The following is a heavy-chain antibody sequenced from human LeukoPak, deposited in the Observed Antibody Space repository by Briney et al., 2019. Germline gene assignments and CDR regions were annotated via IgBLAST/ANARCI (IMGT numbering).Heavy chain of an antibody. CDR1: GGSISSSSYY. J-gene: IGHJ4*02. D-gene: IGHD3-10*01. Sequence: PSETLSLTCTVSGGSISSSSYYWGWIRRPPGKGLEWIGSIYYSGSTYYNPSLKSRVTISVDTSKNQFSLRLSSVTAADTAVYYCARGVVRGVIFGYWGQGTLVTVSS. CDR2: IYYSGST. V-gene: IGHV4-39*07. CDR3: ARGVVRGVIFGY.